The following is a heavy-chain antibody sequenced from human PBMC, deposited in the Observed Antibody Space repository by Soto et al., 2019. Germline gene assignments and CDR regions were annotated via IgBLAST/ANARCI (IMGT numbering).Heavy chain of an antibody. CDR1: GLTFSSYS. Sequence: PGGSLRLSCAASGLTFSSYSMNWVRQAPGKGLEWVSYISSSSSYISYADSVKGRFTISRDNAKNSLYLQMNSLRAEDTAVYYCARDQPGYSYGYGLGYWGQGTLVTVSS. J-gene: IGHJ4*02. CDR2: ISSSSSYI. CDR3: ARDQPGYSYGYGLGY. D-gene: IGHD5-18*01. V-gene: IGHV3-21*05.